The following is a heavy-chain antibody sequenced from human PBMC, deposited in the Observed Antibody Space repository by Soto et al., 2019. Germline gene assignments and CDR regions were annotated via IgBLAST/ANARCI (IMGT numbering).Heavy chain of an antibody. D-gene: IGHD5-12*01. CDR2: TYFRSKCYN. CDR1: GYSVSSHTAS. V-gene: IGHV6-1*01. CDR3: AKGDHHGPKTGYAVDP. J-gene: IGHJ5*02. Sequence: SQTLSLTCAISGYSVSSHTASWNCIRQSPSRGLEWLGSTYFRSKCYNDYAVSVKNQIISNPDTSNNQFNMQLNSQTHEDTAVYCGAKGDHHGPKTGYAVDPWGQGIMVTVSS.